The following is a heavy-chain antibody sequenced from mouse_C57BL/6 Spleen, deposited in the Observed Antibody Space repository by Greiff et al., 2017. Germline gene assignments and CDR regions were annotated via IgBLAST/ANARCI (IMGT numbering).Heavy chain of an antibody. Sequence: VQLQQSGPELVKPGASVKISCKASGYSFTGYYMNWVKQSPEKSLEWIGEINPRTGGTTYNQKFKAKATLTVDKSSSTAYMQLKSLTSEDSAVYYCARSSDDYPFAYWGQGTLVTVSA. CDR1: GYSFTGYY. CDR3: ARSSDDYPFAY. CDR2: INPRTGGT. D-gene: IGHD2-4*01. V-gene: IGHV1-42*01. J-gene: IGHJ3*01.